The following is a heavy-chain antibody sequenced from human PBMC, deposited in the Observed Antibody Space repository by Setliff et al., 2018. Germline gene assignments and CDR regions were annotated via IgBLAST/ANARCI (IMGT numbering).Heavy chain of an antibody. J-gene: IGHJ4*02. CDR1: GGSVNSGYDN. CDR2: INRRGST. V-gene: IGHV4-61*09. Sequence: SETLSLTCTVSGGSVNSGYDNWNWLRQPAGKGLEWIGHINRRGSTNFSPSLKSRVTISLGTSKNQFSLRLTSVTAADTAVYYCARADSGYDGEYYFDYWGQGTLVTVSS. CDR3: ARADSGYDGEYYFDY. D-gene: IGHD5-12*01.